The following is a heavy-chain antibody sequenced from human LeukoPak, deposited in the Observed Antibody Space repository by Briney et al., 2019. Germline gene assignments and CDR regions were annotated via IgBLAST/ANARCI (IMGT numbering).Heavy chain of an antibody. CDR2: IYPGASDT. Sequence: GESLKISCKGSGYSFTSYWIGWVRQMPGKGLEWMGIIYPGASDTTYSPSFQGQVTISADKSISTAYLQWSSLKASDTAMYYCARHIPEVESSGSYNYYGMDVWGQGTRSPSR. CDR3: ARHIPEVESSGSYNYYGMDV. V-gene: IGHV5-51*01. CDR1: GYSFTSYW. J-gene: IGHJ6*02. D-gene: IGHD3-22*01.